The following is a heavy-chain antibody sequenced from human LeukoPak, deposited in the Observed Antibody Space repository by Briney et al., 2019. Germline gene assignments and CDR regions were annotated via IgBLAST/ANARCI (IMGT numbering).Heavy chain of an antibody. V-gene: IGHV4-30-4*01. CDR1: GGSISSGDYY. J-gene: IGHJ4*02. CDR3: ARGPRGYYGSGGFYFDY. CDR2: IYYSGST. D-gene: IGHD3-10*01. Sequence: SETLSLTCTVSGGSISSGDYYWSWVRQPPGKGLEWIGYIYYSGSTYYNPTIKSRVTISVDTSKNQFSKKLSSVTAQITTVYACARGPRGYYGSGGFYFDYWGQGTLVTVS.